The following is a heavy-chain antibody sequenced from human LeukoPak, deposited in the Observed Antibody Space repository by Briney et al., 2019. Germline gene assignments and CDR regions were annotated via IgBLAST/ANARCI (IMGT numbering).Heavy chain of an antibody. D-gene: IGHD3-22*01. Sequence: ASVKVSCKASGYTFTSYGISWVRQATGQGLEWMGWMNPNSGNTGYAQKFQGRVTMTRNTSISTAYMELSSLRSEDTAVYYCARELGYDSSGYYAGCYYYYGMDVWGQGTTVTVSS. CDR1: GYTFTSYG. V-gene: IGHV1-8*02. J-gene: IGHJ6*02. CDR2: MNPNSGNT. CDR3: ARELGYDSSGYYAGCYYYYGMDV.